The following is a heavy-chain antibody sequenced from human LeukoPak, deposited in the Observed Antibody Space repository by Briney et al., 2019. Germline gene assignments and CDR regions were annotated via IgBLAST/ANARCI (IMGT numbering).Heavy chain of an antibody. CDR1: GDTFTDYY. CDR3: ARDKNWGPDY. V-gene: IGHV1-2*02. CDR2: INANSGGT. J-gene: IGHJ4*02. D-gene: IGHD7-27*01. Sequence: GASVKVSCKASGDTFTDYYMHWVRQAPGQGLEWMGWINANSGGTNYAQKFQGRVTMTRDTPVNTVYMELSRLTSDDTAVYYCARDKNWGPDYWGQGTLVIVSS.